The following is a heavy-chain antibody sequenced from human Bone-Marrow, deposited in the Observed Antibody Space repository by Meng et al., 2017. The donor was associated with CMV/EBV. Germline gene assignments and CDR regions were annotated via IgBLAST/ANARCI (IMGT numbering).Heavy chain of an antibody. CDR2: IYYSGST. CDR1: RRSLSSGDYY. D-gene: IGHD2-8*01. V-gene: IGHV4-30-4*08. J-gene: IGHJ4*02. Sequence: SRRSLSSGDYYWSWIRQPPGKGLEWIGYIYYSGSTYYNPSLTSRVTISVDTSKNQFSLKLSSVTAADTALYYCARTKKALRTIFDYWGQGTLVTVSS. CDR3: ARTKKALRTIFDY.